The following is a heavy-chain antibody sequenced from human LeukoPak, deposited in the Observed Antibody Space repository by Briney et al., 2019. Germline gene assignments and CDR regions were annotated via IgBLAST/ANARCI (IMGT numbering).Heavy chain of an antibody. CDR1: GGSISSGGYY. J-gene: IGHJ4*02. CDR3: ARAPYYYDSSGYYFDY. D-gene: IGHD3-22*01. V-gene: IGHV4-30-2*01. Sequence: SETLSLTCTVSGGSISSGGYYWSWIRQHPGKGLEWIGYIYHSGSTYYNPSLKSRVTISVDRSKNQFSLKLSSVTAADTAVYYCARAPYYYDSSGYYFDYWGQGTLVTVSS. CDR2: IYHSGST.